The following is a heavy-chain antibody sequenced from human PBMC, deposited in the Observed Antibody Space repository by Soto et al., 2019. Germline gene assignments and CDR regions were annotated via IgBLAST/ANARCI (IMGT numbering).Heavy chain of an antibody. CDR2: IWYDGSNK. V-gene: IGHV3-33*01. CDR1: GCTFSSYG. J-gene: IGHJ6*02. Sequence: GGSLRLSWAASGCTFSSYGIHWVRQAPGKGLEWVAVIWYDGSNKYYADSVKGRFTISRDNSKNTLYLQMNSLRAEDTAVYYCARDYYDFWSGPNTYYYYGMDVWGQGTTVTSP. D-gene: IGHD3-3*01. CDR3: ARDYYDFWSGPNTYYYYGMDV.